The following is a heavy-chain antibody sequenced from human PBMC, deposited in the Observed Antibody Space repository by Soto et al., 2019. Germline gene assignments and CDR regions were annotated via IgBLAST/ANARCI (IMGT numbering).Heavy chain of an antibody. Sequence: DAVKVSCEASGDTSTIPYMHWVRKAPGQGLEWMGIINPSGGSTRYAQKFQGRVTMTRDTSTSTVYMELSSLRSEDTAVYYWPRDADILTDSFPGYWGDRTRVTV. CDR2: INPSGGST. V-gene: IGHV1-46*01. CDR3: PRDADILTDSFPGY. J-gene: IGHJ4*01. CDR1: GDTSTIPY. D-gene: IGHD3-9*01.